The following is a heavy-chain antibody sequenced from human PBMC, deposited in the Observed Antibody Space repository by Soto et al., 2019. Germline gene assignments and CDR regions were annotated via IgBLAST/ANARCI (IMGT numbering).Heavy chain of an antibody. D-gene: IGHD3-10*01. J-gene: IGHJ5*01. V-gene: IGHV4-39*01. CDR1: GDSISSIGHY. CDR2: IYYSGRS. CDR3: VRQSDYASGSYYDS. Sequence: QLQLQESGPGLVKPSETLSLTCTVSGDSISSIGHYWGWIRQPPGKGLEWIGSIYYSGRSYYNPSLTSRVTTSVDTAKNQFSLELSSVTTADTAVYYCVRQSDYASGSYYDSWGQGTLVSVSS.